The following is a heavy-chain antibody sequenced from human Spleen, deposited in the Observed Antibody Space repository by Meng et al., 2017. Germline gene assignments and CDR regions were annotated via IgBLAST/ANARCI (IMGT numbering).Heavy chain of an antibody. V-gene: IGHV3-30*14. Sequence: GESLKISCAASGFTFSSYAMHWVRQAPGKGLEWVAVISYDGSNKYYADSVKGRFTISRDNSKNTLYLQMGSLRAEDMAVYYCARDQYDSSGYYATNDAFDIWGQGTMVTVSS. CDR2: ISYDGSNK. J-gene: IGHJ3*02. CDR3: ARDQYDSSGYYATNDAFDI. CDR1: GFTFSSYA. D-gene: IGHD3-22*01.